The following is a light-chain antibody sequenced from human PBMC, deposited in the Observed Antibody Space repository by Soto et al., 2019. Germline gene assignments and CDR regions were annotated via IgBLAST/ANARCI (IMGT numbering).Light chain of an antibody. V-gene: IGKV3-15*01. J-gene: IGKJ2*01. CDR1: QSVGSY. CDR3: QQYNTWPPRYT. CDR2: GGS. Sequence: EIVMTQSPATLSVSPGGRATLSCRASQSVGSYLAWYQQRPGQPPRLLIYGGSTRATGIPDRFSGSGSGTEFSLPISSLQSEDFAVYYCQQYNTWPPRYTFGQGTKLEIK.